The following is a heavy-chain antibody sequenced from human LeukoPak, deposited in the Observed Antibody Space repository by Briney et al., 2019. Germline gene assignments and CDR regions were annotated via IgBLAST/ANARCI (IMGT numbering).Heavy chain of an antibody. V-gene: IGHV3-30-3*01. CDR3: ARAAVDTAMAVNWFDP. CDR1: GFTFSSYA. J-gene: IGHJ5*02. D-gene: IGHD5-18*01. Sequence: GRSLRLSCAASGFTFSSYAMHWARQAPGKGLEWVAVISYDGSNKYYADSVKGRFTISRDNSKNTLYLQMNSLRAEDTAVYYCARAAVDTAMAVNWFDPWGQGTLVTVSS. CDR2: ISYDGSNK.